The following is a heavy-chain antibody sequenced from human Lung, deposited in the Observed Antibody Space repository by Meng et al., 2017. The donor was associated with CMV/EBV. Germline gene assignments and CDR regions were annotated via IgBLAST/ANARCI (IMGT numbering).Heavy chain of an antibody. Sequence: QVQWRESGPGLVKPSETLSLTCTVSGGSINSYYWSWIRQPPGQGLEWLGYFYYRGNSNYNPSLKSRVTISVDTSKNLFSLNLTSVTAADAALYYCARGSYLAVEGWGLGTLVTVSS. J-gene: IGHJ4*02. V-gene: IGHV4-59*01. D-gene: IGHD2-21*01. CDR1: GGSINSYY. CDR3: ARGSYLAVEG. CDR2: FYYRGNS.